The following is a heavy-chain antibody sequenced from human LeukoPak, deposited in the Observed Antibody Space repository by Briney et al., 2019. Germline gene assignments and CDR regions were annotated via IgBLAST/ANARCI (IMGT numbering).Heavy chain of an antibody. CDR1: GFTFSSYA. V-gene: IGHV3-30-3*01. J-gene: IGHJ4*02. D-gene: IGHD7-27*01. CDR2: ISYDGSNK. Sequence: PGGSLRLSCAASGFTFSSYAMHWVRQAPGKGLEWVAVISYDGSNKYYADSVKGRFTISRDNSKNTLYLQMNSLRAEDTAVYYSAKGMGIPLHFDYWGQGTLVTVSS. CDR3: AKGMGIPLHFDY.